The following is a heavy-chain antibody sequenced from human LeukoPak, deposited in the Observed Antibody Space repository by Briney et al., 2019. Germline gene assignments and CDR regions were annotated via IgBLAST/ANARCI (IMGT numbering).Heavy chain of an antibody. CDR3: AKKRNAAPYYFDC. CDR2: IYHSGST. J-gene: IGHJ4*02. CDR1: GGSISTNNW. V-gene: IGHV4-4*02. D-gene: IGHD6-25*01. Sequence: PSGTLSLTCAVSGGSISTNNWWSWVRQPPGKGLEWIGEIYHSGSTNYNPSLKSPVTISVDESKNQFSLRLSSVTAADTAVYYCAKKRNAAPYYFDCWGQGTLVTVSS.